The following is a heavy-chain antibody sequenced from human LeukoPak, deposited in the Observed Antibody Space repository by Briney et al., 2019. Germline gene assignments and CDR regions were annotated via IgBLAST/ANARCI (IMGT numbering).Heavy chain of an antibody. D-gene: IGHD6-13*01. Sequence: ASVKVSCKASGGTFSSYAISWVRQAPGQGLEWMGRIIPILGIANYAQKFQGRVTITADKSTSTAYMELSSLRSEDTAVYYCADKAAAKGGEGYWGQGTLVTVSS. CDR2: IIPILGIA. CDR1: GGTFSSYA. V-gene: IGHV1-69*04. J-gene: IGHJ4*02. CDR3: ADKAAAKGGEGY.